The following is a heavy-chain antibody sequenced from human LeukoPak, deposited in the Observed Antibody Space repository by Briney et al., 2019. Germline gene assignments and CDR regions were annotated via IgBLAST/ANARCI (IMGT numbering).Heavy chain of an antibody. CDR3: ARGVSSGKKSHSSGWSSTRNWFDP. CDR2: ISAYNGNT. CDR1: GYTFTSYG. V-gene: IGHV1-18*01. D-gene: IGHD6-19*01. J-gene: IGHJ5*02. Sequence: ASVKVSCKASGYTFTSYGISWVRHAPGQGLEWMGWISAYNGNTNYAQKLQGRVTMTTDTSTSTAYMELRRLRSDDTAVYYCARGVSSGKKSHSSGWSSTRNWFDPWGQGTLVTVSS.